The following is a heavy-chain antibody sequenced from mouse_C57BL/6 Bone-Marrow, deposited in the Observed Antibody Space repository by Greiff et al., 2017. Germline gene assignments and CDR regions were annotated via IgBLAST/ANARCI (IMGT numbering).Heavy chain of an antibody. CDR1: GYTFTSYG. V-gene: IGHV1-81*01. CDR3: AREGAYAMDY. CDR2: IYPRSGNT. Sequence: VQGVESGAELARPGASVKLSCKASGYTFTSYGISWVKQRTGQGLEWIGEIYPRSGNTYYNEKFKGKATLTADKSSSTAYMELRSLTSEDSAVYFCAREGAYAMDYWGQGTSVTVSS. J-gene: IGHJ4*01.